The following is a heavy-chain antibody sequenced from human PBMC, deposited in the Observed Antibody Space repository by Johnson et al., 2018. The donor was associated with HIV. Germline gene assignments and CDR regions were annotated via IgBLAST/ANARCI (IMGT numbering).Heavy chain of an antibody. D-gene: IGHD3/OR15-3a*01. J-gene: IGHJ3*02. CDR1: GFTFDDYA. V-gene: IGHV3-48*03. Sequence: MLLVESGGGVVRPGGSLRLSCAASGFTFDDYAMHWVLQAPGKGLEWVSYISSSGSTIYYADSVKGRFTISRDNAKNSRYLQMNSLRAEDTAVDYCAREFGQASSYALDSWGQGTMVTVSS. CDR3: AREFGQASSYALDS. CDR2: ISSSGSTI.